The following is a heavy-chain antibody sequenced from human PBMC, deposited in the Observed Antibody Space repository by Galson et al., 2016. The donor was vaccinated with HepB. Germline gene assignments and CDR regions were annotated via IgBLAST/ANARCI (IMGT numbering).Heavy chain of an antibody. Sequence: SLRLSCAASGFTFSSFGLHWVRQAPGKGLEWVALISYDGGNEYYADSVKGRFTISRDNSKSTLYLQMNSLRAEDTAVYYCARGASSGNNRYFYYMDVWGKGTTVTVSS. V-gene: IGHV3-30-3*01. J-gene: IGHJ6*03. D-gene: IGHD4-23*01. CDR2: ISYDGGNE. CDR3: ARGASSGNNRYFYYMDV. CDR1: GFTFSSFG.